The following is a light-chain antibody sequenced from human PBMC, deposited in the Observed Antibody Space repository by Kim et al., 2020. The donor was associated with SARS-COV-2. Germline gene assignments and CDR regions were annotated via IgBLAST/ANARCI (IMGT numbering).Light chain of an antibody. J-gene: IGKJ2*01. CDR2: ATS. V-gene: IGKV1-39*01. CDR3: QQNNRTPPTT. Sequence: LGSPATITGRASENVGKYFNCSQQNPGKAPALLIYATSGLHTGVPSRFSGSGFATDFTLTISGRQPEDFATYFCQQNNRTPPTTFGQGTKLEI. CDR1: ENVGKY.